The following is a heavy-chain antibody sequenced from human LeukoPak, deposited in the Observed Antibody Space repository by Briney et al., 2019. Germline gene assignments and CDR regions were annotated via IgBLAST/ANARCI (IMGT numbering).Heavy chain of an antibody. V-gene: IGHV1-2*02. J-gene: IGHJ4*02. CDR3: AREDRGYCSSTSCYIWGYYFDY. Sequence: GASVKVSCKASGYAFTGYYMHWVRQAPGQGLEWMGWINPNSGGTNYAQKFQGRVTMTRDTSISTAYMELSRLRSDDTAVYYCAREDRGYCSSTSCYIWGYYFDYWGQGTLVTVSS. CDR2: INPNSGGT. CDR1: GYAFTGYY. D-gene: IGHD2-2*01.